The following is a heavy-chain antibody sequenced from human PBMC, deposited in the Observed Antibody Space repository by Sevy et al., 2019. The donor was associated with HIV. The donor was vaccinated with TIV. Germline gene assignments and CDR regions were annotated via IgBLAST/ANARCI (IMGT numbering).Heavy chain of an antibody. CDR1: GFSLNSYW. CDR3: VRAIAADGSF. J-gene: IGHJ4*02. V-gene: IGHV3-7*01. CDR2: IKQDGSVK. Sequence: GGSLRLSCAASGFSLNSYWMSWVRQAPGKGLEWVANIKQDGSVKYYVDSVKGRFTISRDNGRNLRYLQMNSLRAEDTAFYYCVRAIAADGSFWGQGTLVTVSS. D-gene: IGHD6-13*01.